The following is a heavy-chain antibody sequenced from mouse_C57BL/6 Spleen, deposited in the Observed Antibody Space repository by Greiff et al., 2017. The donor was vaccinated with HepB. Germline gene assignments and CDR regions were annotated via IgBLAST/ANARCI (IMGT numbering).Heavy chain of an antibody. D-gene: IGHD2-4*01. Sequence: EVKLQESGPGLVKPSQSLSLTCSVTGYSITSGYYWNWIRQFPGNKLEWMGYISYDGSNNYNPSLKNRISITRDTSKNQFFLKLNSVTTEDTATYYCARDDYEDAMDYWGQGTSVTVSS. J-gene: IGHJ4*01. CDR1: GYSITSGYY. V-gene: IGHV3-6*01. CDR2: ISYDGSN. CDR3: ARDDYEDAMDY.